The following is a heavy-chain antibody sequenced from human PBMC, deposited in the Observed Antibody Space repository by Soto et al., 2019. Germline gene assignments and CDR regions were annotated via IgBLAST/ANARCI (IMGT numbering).Heavy chain of an antibody. CDR3: ARGSGGDYPRDAFDS. CDR2: INSDGSST. J-gene: IGHJ3*02. V-gene: IGHV3-74*01. CDR1: GFTFSSYW. D-gene: IGHD4-17*01. Sequence: EVQLVESGGGLVQPGGSLRLSCAASGFTFSSYWMHCVRQAPGKGLVWVSRINSDGSSTSYADSVKGRFTISRDNAKNTLYLQMNSLRAEDTAVYYCARGSGGDYPRDAFDSWGQGTMVTVSS.